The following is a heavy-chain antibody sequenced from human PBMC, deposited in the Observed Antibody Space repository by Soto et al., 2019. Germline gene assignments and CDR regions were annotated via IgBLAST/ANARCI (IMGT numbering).Heavy chain of an antibody. J-gene: IGHJ6*02. V-gene: IGHV1-69*12. CDR2: IIPIFRTP. CDR3: ARDKDRQQLGGNYYYALGV. D-gene: IGHD1-1*01. Sequence: QVQLVQSGAEVKKPGSSVKVSCKASGDTFSSFAISWVRQAPGQGLEWMGGIIPIFRTPKYAQKFQGRVTITADEPTSTAYMELSSLRSEDTAAYYCARDKDRQQLGGNYYYALGVWGQGTTVIVSS. CDR1: GDTFSSFA.